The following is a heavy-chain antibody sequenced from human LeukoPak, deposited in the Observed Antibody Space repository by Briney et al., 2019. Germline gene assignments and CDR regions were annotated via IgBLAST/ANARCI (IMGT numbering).Heavy chain of an antibody. D-gene: IGHD3-10*01. CDR2: IYSDNT. J-gene: IGHJ4*02. V-gene: IGHV3-53*01. Sequence: GGSLRLSCTVSGFTVSSNSMSWVRQAPGKGLEWVSFIYSDNTHYSDSVKGRFTISRDNSKNTLYLQMNSLRAEDTAVYYCAKGANYYGSGSYYCLGYWGQGTLVTVSS. CDR1: GFTVSSNS. CDR3: AKGANYYGSGSYYCLGY.